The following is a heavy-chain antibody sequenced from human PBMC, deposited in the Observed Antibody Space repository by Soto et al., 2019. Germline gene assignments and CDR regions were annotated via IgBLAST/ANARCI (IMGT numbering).Heavy chain of an antibody. CDR1: GGTFSSYA. V-gene: IGHV1-69*01. D-gene: IGHD2-2*02. J-gene: IGHJ6*02. Sequence: QVQLVQSGAEVKKPGSSVKVSCKASGGTFSSYAISWVRQAPGQGLEWMGGIIPIFGTANYGQKFQGRVTITADESTSTAYMELSRLRSEDTAVYYCARKYCSSTRCYSSPYYYYGMDVWGQGTTVTVSS. CDR2: IIPIFGTA. CDR3: ARKYCSSTRCYSSPYYYYGMDV.